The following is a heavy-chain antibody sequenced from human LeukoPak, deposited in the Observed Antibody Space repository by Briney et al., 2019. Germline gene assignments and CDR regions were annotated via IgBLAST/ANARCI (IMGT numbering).Heavy chain of an antibody. D-gene: IGHD5-18*01. J-gene: IGHJ4*02. V-gene: IGHV3-73*01. CDR2: IRSKANSYAT. Sequence: PGGSLKLSCAASGFTFSGSAMHWVRQASGKGLEWVGRIRSKANSYATAYAASVKGRFTISRDDSKNTAYLQMNSLKTEDTAVYYCTSAPVTQLNYFDYWGQGTLVTVSS. CDR1: GFTFSGSA. CDR3: TSAPVTQLNYFDY.